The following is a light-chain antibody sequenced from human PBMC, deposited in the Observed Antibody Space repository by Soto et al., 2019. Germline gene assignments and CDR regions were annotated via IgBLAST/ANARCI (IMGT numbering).Light chain of an antibody. CDR1: RSDIGGYNY. Sequence: QSALTRPASVSGSPGQSITISCTGTRSDIGGYNYVSWYQQHPGKAPKLMIYEVSNRPSGVSNRFSGSKSGNTASLTISGLQGEDEADYYCSSFTTSSTWVFGGGTKLTVL. CDR3: SSFTTSSTWV. CDR2: EVS. V-gene: IGLV2-14*01. J-gene: IGLJ3*02.